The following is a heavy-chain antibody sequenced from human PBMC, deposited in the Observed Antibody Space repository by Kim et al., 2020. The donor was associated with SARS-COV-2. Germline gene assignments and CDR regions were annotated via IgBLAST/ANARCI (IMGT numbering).Heavy chain of an antibody. CDR2: ISYDGSNK. D-gene: IGHD6-13*01. CDR3: ARPYEYSSSWYYYYYGMDV. V-gene: IGHV3-30*04. CDR1: GFTFSSYA. J-gene: IGHJ6*02. Sequence: GGSLRLSCAASGFTFSSYAMHWVRQAPGKGLEWVAVISYDGSNKYYADSVKGRFTISRDNSKNTLYLQMNSLRAEDTAVYYCARPYEYSSSWYYYYYGMDVWGQGTTVTVSS.